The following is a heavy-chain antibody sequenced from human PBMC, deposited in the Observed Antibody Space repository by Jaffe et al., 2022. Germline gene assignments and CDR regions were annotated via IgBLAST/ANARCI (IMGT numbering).Heavy chain of an antibody. Sequence: QVQLVESGGGVVQPGRSLRLSCAASGFTFSSYGMHWVRQAPGKGLEWVAVISYDGSNKYYADSVKGRFTISRDNSKNTLYLQMNSLRAEDTAVYYCAKDFLMAEFNRGNWNDLHYWGQGTLVTVSS. CDR2: ISYDGSNK. V-gene: IGHV3-30*18. J-gene: IGHJ4*02. CDR3: AKDFLMAEFNRGNWNDLHY. D-gene: IGHD1-20*01. CDR1: GFTFSSYG.